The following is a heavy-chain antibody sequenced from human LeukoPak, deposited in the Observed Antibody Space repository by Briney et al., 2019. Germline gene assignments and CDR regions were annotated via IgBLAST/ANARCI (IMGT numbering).Heavy chain of an antibody. Sequence: SVKVSCKASGGTFSSYAISWVRQAPGQGLEWMGGIIPIFGTANYAQKFQGRVAITADESTSTAYMELSSLRSEDTAVYYCARVPEGDSSGSEYFQHWGQGTLVTVSS. CDR3: ARVPEGDSSGSEYFQH. D-gene: IGHD3-22*01. J-gene: IGHJ1*01. V-gene: IGHV1-69*13. CDR2: IIPIFGTA. CDR1: GGTFSSYA.